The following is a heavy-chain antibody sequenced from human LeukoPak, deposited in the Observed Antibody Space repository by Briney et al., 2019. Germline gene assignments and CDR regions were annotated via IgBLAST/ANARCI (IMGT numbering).Heavy chain of an antibody. CDR2: IGSSSGTI. CDR3: ARDLNWAFEY. CDR1: GFTFSSYS. J-gene: IGHJ4*02. Sequence: GGSLRLSCAAPGFTFSSYSINWVRQAPGKGLEWISYIGSSSGTIWYADSVKGRFTISRDNAKSSLYLQMNSLRDGDTAVYYCARDLNWAFEYWGQGTLVTVSS. D-gene: IGHD7-27*01. V-gene: IGHV3-48*02.